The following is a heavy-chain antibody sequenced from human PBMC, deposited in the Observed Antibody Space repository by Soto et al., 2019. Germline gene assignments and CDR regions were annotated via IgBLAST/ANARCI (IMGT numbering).Heavy chain of an antibody. CDR3: AAWSIAARPIDY. CDR2: IVVGSGNT. V-gene: IGHV1-58*01. Sequence: SVKVSCKAAGFTFTSSAVQWVRQARGQRLEWIGWIVVGSGNTNYAQKFQERVTITRDMSTSTAYMELSSLRSEDTAVYYCAAWSIAARPIDYWGQGPLVTVSS. J-gene: IGHJ4*02. D-gene: IGHD6-6*01. CDR1: GFTFTSSA.